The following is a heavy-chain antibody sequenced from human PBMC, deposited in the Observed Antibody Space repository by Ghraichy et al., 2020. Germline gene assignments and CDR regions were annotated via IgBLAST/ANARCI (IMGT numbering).Heavy chain of an antibody. CDR2: ISSGQYTK. CDR3: AREGGGPRVYQYFMDV. CDR1: GFALQDYY. V-gene: IGHV3-11*01. Sequence: GGSLRLSCAASGFALQDYYMSWIRQAPGRGLEWVAYISSGQYTKYSSDSSMRGRFTISRDNAENSLYLQINNLGADDTGVYYCAREGGGPRVYQYFMDVWGRGTTVTVSS. D-gene: IGHD2-8*01. J-gene: IGHJ6*03.